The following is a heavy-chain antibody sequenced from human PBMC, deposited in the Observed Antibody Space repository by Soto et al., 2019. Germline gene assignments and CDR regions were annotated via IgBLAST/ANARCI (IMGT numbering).Heavy chain of an antibody. CDR1: GFTFGAYT. D-gene: IGHD1-26*01. V-gene: IGHV3-30-3*01. J-gene: IGHJ3*02. CDR3: ARDGYSGRSDGFDI. Sequence: QVQLVESGGGVVQPGRSLRLSCAASGFTFGAYTMHWVRQPPGKGLEWVAVISYDGNNERYTDPVRGRFTVSRDNSKSTLYLQMNSLKSEDTAVYYCARDGYSGRSDGFDIWGQGTMVTVSS. CDR2: ISYDGNNE.